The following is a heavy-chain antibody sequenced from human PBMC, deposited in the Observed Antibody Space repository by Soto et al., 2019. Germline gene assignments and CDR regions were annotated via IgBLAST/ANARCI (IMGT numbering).Heavy chain of an antibody. V-gene: IGHV1-69*01. D-gene: IGHD2-15*01. CDR1: GGTFSSYA. Sequence: QVQLVQSGAEVKKPGSSVKVSCKASGGTFSSYAISWVRQAPGQGLEWMGGIIPIFGTANYAQKFQGRVTITADESTSTAYMELSSLRSEDTAVYYCARGPEVVAAERYWYGMDVWGQGTTVTVSS. CDR2: IIPIFGTA. J-gene: IGHJ6*02. CDR3: ARGPEVVAAERYWYGMDV.